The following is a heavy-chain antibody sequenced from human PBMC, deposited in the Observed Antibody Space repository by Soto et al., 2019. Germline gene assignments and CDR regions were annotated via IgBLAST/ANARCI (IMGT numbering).Heavy chain of an antibody. CDR3: ARDGFPGYILTASRYYYYAMDV. J-gene: IGHJ6*02. Sequence: ASVKVSCKASGYTFTGYYMHWVRQAPGQGLEWMGWINPNSGGTNYAQKFQGRVTMTRDTSISTAYMELSRLRSDDTAVYYCARDGFPGYILTASRYYYYAMDVWGQGTTVTVSS. CDR2: INPNSGGT. V-gene: IGHV1-2*02. D-gene: IGHD3-9*01. CDR1: GYTFTGYY.